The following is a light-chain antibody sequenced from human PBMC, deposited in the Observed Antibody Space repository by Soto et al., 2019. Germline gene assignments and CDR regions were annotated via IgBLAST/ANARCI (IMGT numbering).Light chain of an antibody. V-gene: IGKV3-15*01. CDR1: QSVGSN. J-gene: IGKJ1*01. CDR3: QEYDNWT. Sequence: DILMTQSRATLSVSPGERATLSCRASQSVGSNLAWYQHKPGQAPRLLIYGASTRATGVPARFSGSGSGTEFTLTISSLQSEDFAVYYCQEYDNWTFGQGTKVELK. CDR2: GAS.